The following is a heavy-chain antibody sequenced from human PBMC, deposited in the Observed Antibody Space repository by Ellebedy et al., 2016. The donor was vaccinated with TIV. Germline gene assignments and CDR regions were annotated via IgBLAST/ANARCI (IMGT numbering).Heavy chain of an antibody. CDR3: AKGLGYCGGDCFPFDN. CDR2: ISYDGSNR. CDR1: GFAFSTHA. J-gene: IGHJ4*02. D-gene: IGHD2-21*02. Sequence: GESLKISCAASGFAFSTHAMHWVRQPVGKGLEWVAVISYDGSNRHYTDSVQGRFTISRDNFKNTAYLQIDSLRAEDTAIYYCAKGLGYCGGDCFPFDNWGQGTLVTVSS. V-gene: IGHV3-30*18.